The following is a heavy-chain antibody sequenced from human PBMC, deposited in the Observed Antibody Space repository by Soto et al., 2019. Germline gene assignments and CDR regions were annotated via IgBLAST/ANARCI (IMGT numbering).Heavy chain of an antibody. D-gene: IGHD6-25*01. V-gene: IGHV4-30-4*01. Sequence: SETLSLTCAVSGGSISSGDYYWSWIRQPPGKGLEWIGYIYYSGSTYYNPSLKSRVTISVDTSKNQFSLNLSSVTAADTAMYYCAVHRVAPGGALSNWFGPWGQGRLVTVSS. CDR2: IYYSGST. J-gene: IGHJ5*02. CDR3: AVHRVAPGGALSNWFGP. CDR1: GGSISSGDYY.